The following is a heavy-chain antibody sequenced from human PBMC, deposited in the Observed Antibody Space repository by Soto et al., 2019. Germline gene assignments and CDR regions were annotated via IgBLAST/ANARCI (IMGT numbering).Heavy chain of an antibody. V-gene: IGHV4-59*08. CDR1: GGSISSYF. CDR3: ATHSVTYAFDI. Sequence: QVQLQESGPGLVKPSETLSLTCTVSGGSISSYFWSWIRQPPGKGLEWIGYTYYSGSTNYNPSLKSRATISVDTSKNQFSRKLSSVTAADTAVYYCATHSVTYAFDIWGQGTMVTVSS. CDR2: TYYSGST. J-gene: IGHJ3*02.